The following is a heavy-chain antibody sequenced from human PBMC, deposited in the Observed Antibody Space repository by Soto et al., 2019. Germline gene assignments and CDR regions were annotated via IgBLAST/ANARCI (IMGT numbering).Heavy chain of an antibody. CDR2: INHSGTI. J-gene: IGHJ5*02. CDR3: ATGGGFVESRMVWFDP. D-gene: IGHD2-15*01. V-gene: IGHV4-34*01. Sequence: PSETLSLTCAVYGGSLSGSYWSWIRQTPEKGLEWIGTINHSGTINYNPSLRSRVTISIHTSKNEFSLRLTPVTAADTAVYYCATGGGFVESRMVWFDPWGQGTLVTVSS. CDR1: GGSLSGSY.